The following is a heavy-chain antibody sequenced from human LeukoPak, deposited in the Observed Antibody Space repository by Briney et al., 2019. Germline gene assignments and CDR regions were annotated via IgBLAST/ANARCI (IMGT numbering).Heavy chain of an antibody. J-gene: IGHJ6*03. CDR3: ARGRYESTRLSAYYYYYMDV. D-gene: IGHD1-14*01. CDR2: IFTSGST. CDR1: GGSISSYY. V-gene: IGHV4-4*07. Sequence: SETLSLTCTVSGGSISSYYWSWIRQPAGKGLEWIGRIFTSGSTIYNPSLKIRVTMSVDTSKNQFSLKLSSVTAADTAVYYCARGRYESTRLSAYYYYYMDVWGKGTTVTVSS.